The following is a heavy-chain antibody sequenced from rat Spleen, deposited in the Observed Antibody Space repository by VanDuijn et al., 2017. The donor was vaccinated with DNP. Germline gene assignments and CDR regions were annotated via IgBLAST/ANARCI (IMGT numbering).Heavy chain of an antibody. Sequence: QVQLKESGPGLVQPSQTLSLTCTVSGFSLTSYGVSWVRQPPGKGLEWIAAISSGGSTYYNSALKSRLSISRDTSKSQVFLTVNSLQTEDTGIYYCNRNDFGQPGVSWGQGVMVTVSS. CDR2: ISSGGST. CDR3: NRNDFGQPGVS. J-gene: IGHJ2*01. CDR1: GFSLTSYG. D-gene: IGHD4-4*01. V-gene: IGHV2S8*01.